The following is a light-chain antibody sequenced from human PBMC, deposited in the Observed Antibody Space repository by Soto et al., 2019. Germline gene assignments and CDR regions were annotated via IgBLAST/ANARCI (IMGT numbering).Light chain of an antibody. CDR3: QQYGSSPLT. Sequence: ETMMTQSPDTLSVSLGERATLSCRASQSLRSSLAWYQQKPGQAPRLLIYDASTRATGIPARFSGSGSGTDFTLTISRLDPEDFAVYYCQQYGSSPLTFGQGTKVDIK. CDR2: DAS. J-gene: IGKJ1*01. CDR1: QSLRSS. V-gene: IGKV3-20*01.